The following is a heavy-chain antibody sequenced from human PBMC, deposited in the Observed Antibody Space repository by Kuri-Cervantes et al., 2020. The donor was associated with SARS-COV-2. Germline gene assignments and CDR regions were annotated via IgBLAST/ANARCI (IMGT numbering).Heavy chain of an antibody. Sequence: GGSLRLYCAASGFTFSSYAMHWVRQDPGKGLEWVAVISYDGSNKYYADSVKGRFTISRDNSKNTLYLQMNSLRAEDTAVYYCAGIYGDYDLDYWCQGTLVTGSS. CDR1: GFTFSSYA. CDR3: AGIYGDYDLDY. D-gene: IGHD4-17*01. J-gene: IGHJ4*02. V-gene: IGHV3-30-3*01. CDR2: ISYDGSNK.